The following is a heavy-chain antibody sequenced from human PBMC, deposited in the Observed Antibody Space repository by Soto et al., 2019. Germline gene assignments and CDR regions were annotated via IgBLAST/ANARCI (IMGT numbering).Heavy chain of an antibody. CDR2: IYYSGST. V-gene: IGHV4-61*01. J-gene: IGHJ5*02. CDR3: ARDDRYCSGGSCYL. Sequence: SETLSLTSTVSGGSVSSGSYYWSWIRQPPGKGLEWIGYIYYSGSTNYNPSLKSRVTISVDTSKNQFSLKLSSVTAADTAVYCCARDDRYCSGGSCYLWGQGTLVTVSS. D-gene: IGHD2-15*01. CDR1: GGSVSSGSYY.